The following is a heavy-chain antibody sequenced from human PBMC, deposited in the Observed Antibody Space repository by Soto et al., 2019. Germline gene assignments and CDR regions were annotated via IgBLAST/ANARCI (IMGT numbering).Heavy chain of an antibody. CDR1: GGSFSGYY. V-gene: IGHV4-34*01. CDR3: ARGSTSSPRGGRLLYY. J-gene: IGHJ4*02. CDR2: INHSGST. D-gene: IGHD2-2*01. Sequence: PSETLSLTCAVYGGSFSGYYWSWIRQPPGKGLEWIGEINHSGSTNYNPSLKSRVTISVDTSKNQFSLKLSSVTAADTAVYYCARGSTSSPRGGRLLYYWGQGTLVTVSS.